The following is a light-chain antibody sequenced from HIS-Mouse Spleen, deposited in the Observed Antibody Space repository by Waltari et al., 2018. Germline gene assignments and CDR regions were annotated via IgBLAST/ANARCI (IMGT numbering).Light chain of an antibody. Sequence: SYELTQPPSVSVSPGQTARITCSGDALPKKYAYWYQQKSGQAPVLVVYDDSDRPSGIPERCSGSNSGNTATRTISRVEAGDEADYYCQVWDSSSDHYVFGTGTKVTVL. V-gene: IGLV3-21*02. CDR3: QVWDSSSDHYV. CDR1: ALPKKY. J-gene: IGLJ1*01. CDR2: DDS.